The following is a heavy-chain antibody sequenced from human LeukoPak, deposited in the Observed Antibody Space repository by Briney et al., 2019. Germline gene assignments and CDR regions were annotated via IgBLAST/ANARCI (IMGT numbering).Heavy chain of an antibody. J-gene: IGHJ4*02. CDR3: ASEGGETYYDFWSGSY. CDR2: INPNSGGT. V-gene: IGHV1-2*02. D-gene: IGHD3-3*01. CDR1: GFTFTAYY. Sequence: ASVKVSCKTSGFTFTAYYVHWVRQAPGEGLEWMGWINPNSGGTNYAQKFQGRVTMTRDTSISTAYMELSRLRSDDTAVYYCASEGGETYYDFWSGSYWGQGTLVTVSS.